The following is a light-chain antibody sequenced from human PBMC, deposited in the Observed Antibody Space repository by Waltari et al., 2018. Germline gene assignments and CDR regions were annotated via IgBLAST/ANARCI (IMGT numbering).Light chain of an antibody. Sequence: FMLTQPHSVSESPGTTVTISCTGSGGSIADHYVQWYQQRPGSVPTSLIYEDDQRPSGVPDRFSGSTDTSSNSASLTISGLKTEDEADYYCQSYDGSVVFGGGTKLTVL. CDR3: QSYDGSVV. CDR2: EDD. CDR1: GGSIADHY. V-gene: IGLV6-57*02. J-gene: IGLJ2*01.